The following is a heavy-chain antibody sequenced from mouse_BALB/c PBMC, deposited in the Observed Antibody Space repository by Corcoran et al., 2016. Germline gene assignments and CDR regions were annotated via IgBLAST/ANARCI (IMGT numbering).Heavy chain of an antibody. D-gene: IGHD1-1*01. CDR1: GYTFTNYG. V-gene: IGHV9-1*02. CDR2: INTYTGEP. Sequence: QIQLVQSGPELKKPGETVKISCKASGYTFTNYGMNWVKQAPGKGLKWMGWINTYTGEPTYADDFKGRFAFSLETSASTAYLQINNLKNEDMATYFCARSGSSSYAMDYWGQGTSVTVSS. CDR3: ARSGSSSYAMDY. J-gene: IGHJ4*01.